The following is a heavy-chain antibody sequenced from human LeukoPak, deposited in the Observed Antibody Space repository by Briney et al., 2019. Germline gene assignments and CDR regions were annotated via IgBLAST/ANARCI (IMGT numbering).Heavy chain of an antibody. Sequence: SETLSLTCTVSGGSISSYYWSWIRQPAGKGLEWIGRIYTSGSTNYNPSLKSRVTMSVDTSKNQFSLKLSSVTAADTAVYYCARGHVDTAMVNPNPVYYYYYMDVWGKGTTVTVSS. J-gene: IGHJ6*03. CDR3: ARGHVDTAMVNPNPVYYYYYMDV. CDR2: IYTSGST. CDR1: GGSISSYY. V-gene: IGHV4-4*07. D-gene: IGHD5-18*01.